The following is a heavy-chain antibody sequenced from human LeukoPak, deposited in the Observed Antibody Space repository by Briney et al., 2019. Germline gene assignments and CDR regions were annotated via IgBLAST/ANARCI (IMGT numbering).Heavy chain of an antibody. V-gene: IGHV3-48*04. J-gene: IGHJ3*02. CDR1: GFTFSSYS. CDR3: ARVYDFWSGYYRNAFDI. CDR2: ISSSSSTI. D-gene: IGHD3-3*01. Sequence: GGSLRLSCAASGFTFSSYSMNWVRQAPGKGLEWVSYISSSSSTIYYADSVKGRFTISRDNAKNSLYLQMNSLRAEDTAVYYCARVYDFWSGYYRNAFDIWGQGTMVTVSS.